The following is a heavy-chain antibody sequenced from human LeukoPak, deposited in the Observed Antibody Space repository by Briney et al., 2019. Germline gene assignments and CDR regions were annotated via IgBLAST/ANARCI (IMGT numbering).Heavy chain of an antibody. CDR3: AKDLPPITMIAQGYFQH. D-gene: IGHD3-22*01. J-gene: IGHJ1*01. Sequence: QSGGSLRLSCAASGFTFSSYAMSWVRQAPGKGLEWVSAISGSGGSTYYADSVKGRFTISRDNSKNTLYLQMNSLRAEDTAVYYCAKDLPPITMIAQGYFQHWGQGTLVTVSS. CDR2: ISGSGGST. V-gene: IGHV3-23*01. CDR1: GFTFSSYA.